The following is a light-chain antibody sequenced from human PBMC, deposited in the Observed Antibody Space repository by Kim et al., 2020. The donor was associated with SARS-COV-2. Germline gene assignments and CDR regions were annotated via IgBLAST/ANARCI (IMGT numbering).Light chain of an antibody. J-gene: IGKJ1*01. CDR3: QQYSSSPAT. CDR2: GAS. Sequence: LSPGETAPLYCRASQIVSSNYLAWYQQKPGQAPRLLIYGASSRATVIPDRFSGSGSGTDFTLTITRLEHEDFAVYYCQQYSSSPATFGQGTKLEI. CDR1: QIVSSNY. V-gene: IGKV3-20*01.